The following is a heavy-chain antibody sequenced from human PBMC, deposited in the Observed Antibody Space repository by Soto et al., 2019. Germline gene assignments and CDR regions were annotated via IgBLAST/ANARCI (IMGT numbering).Heavy chain of an antibody. CDR2: ISGSGGTT. J-gene: IGHJ4*02. D-gene: IGHD3-10*01. Sequence: EVQLLASVGGLLQPGGSLRLSCGVSGCTFNSYAMTWFRQAPGKGLEWVSAISGSGGTTYYANSVKGRFTISRDQSKDTLYLLMNSLRAEDTALSYCAKDRHYGSGTYSDSYLDYWGQGTLVTVSS. V-gene: IGHV3-23*01. CDR3: AKDRHYGSGTYSDSYLDY. CDR1: GCTFNSYA.